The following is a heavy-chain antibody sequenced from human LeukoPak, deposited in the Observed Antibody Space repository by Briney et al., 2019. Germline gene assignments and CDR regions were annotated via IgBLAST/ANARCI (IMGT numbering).Heavy chain of an antibody. V-gene: IGHV3-23*01. CDR1: GFTFSSYA. CDR3: AKDLGGEGGSGFPGY. J-gene: IGHJ4*02. D-gene: IGHD3-10*01. Sequence: GGSLRLSCAASGFTFSSYAMSWVHQAPGKGLEWVSAISGSGGDTYYADSAKGRFTISRDNSKNTLYVQMNSLRAEDTAVYYCAKDLGGEGGSGFPGYWGQGTLVTVSS. CDR2: ISGSGGDT.